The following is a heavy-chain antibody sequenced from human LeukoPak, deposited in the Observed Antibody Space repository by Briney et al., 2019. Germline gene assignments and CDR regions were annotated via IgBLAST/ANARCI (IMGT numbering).Heavy chain of an antibody. D-gene: IGHD5-18*01. CDR2: ISRSSYYI. CDR3: AREGGLQLWGFGY. CDR1: GFTFSDYN. V-gene: IGHV3-21*01. Sequence: GGSLRLSCAASGFTFSDYNMNWVRQAPGKGLEWVSSISRSSYYIYYTDSVKGRFTISRDNAKNSLYLQMNSLRAEDTAVYYCAREGGLQLWGFGYWGQGTLVTVSS. J-gene: IGHJ4*02.